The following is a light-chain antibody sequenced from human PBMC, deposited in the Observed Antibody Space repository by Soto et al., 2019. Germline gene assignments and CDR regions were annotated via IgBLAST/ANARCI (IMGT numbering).Light chain of an antibody. J-gene: IGKJ3*01. CDR2: LAS. CDR3: QKCNSAPFT. CDR1: QAVNTR. V-gene: IGKV3D-11*01. Sequence: EIVLTQSPATLSSFPGDRVTLSCRASQAVNTRLAWYQHRPGQAPRLLIYLASNRAAGVPARFSGSGSGTDFTLTISDVEPEDFATYYCQKCNSAPFTFGPGTKVDIK.